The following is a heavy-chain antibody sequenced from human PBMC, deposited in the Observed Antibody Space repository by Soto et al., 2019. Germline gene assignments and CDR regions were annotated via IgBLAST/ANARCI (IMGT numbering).Heavy chain of an antibody. CDR2: IYHSGST. J-gene: IGHJ3*02. Sequence: PSETLSLTCAVSGYSISSGYYWGWIRQPPGKGLEWIGSIYHSGSTYYNPSLKSRVTISVDTSKNQFSLKLSSVTAADTAVYYCARDGGSRTGAFDIWGQGTMVTVSS. CDR3: ARDGGSRTGAFDI. V-gene: IGHV4-38-2*02. D-gene: IGHD3-16*01. CDR1: GYSISSGYY.